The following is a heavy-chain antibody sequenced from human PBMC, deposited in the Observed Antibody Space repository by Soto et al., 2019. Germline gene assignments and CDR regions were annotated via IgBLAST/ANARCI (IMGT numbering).Heavy chain of an antibody. V-gene: IGHV3-7*03. CDR3: AKDRVGAGTTWNGMDV. Sequence: GGSLRLSCAASGFTFSSYWMSWVRQAPGKGLEWVANIKQDGSEKYYVDSVKGRFTISRDNAKNSLYLQMNSLRAEDTAVYYCAKDRVGAGTTWNGMDVWGQGTTVTVSS. J-gene: IGHJ6*02. CDR2: IKQDGSEK. CDR1: GFTFSSYW. D-gene: IGHD1-7*01.